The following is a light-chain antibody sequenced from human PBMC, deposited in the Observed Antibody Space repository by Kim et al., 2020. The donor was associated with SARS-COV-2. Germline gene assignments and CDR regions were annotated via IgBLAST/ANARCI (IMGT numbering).Light chain of an antibody. J-gene: IGKJ1*01. V-gene: IGKV1-5*01. Sequence: AAVGDRVTVTCRASQSVSGWLAWYQQKPGKAPKLLIYDASTLQSGVPSRFSGSGSGTEFTLTISSLQPDDFATYYCQQYNSHSWTFGQGTKVDIK. CDR3: QQYNSHSWT. CDR1: QSVSGW. CDR2: DAS.